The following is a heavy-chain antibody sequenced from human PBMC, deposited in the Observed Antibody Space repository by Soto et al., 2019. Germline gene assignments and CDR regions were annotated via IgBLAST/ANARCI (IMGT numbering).Heavy chain of an antibody. D-gene: IGHD2-15*01. CDR3: ARDGGRKFDY. Sequence: GSLRLSCAASGFTFSSYTMNWVRQAPGKGLEWVSYLSSTSTTISYADSVKGRFTISRDNAKNALYLQMNSLRVEDTAVYYCARDGGRKFDYWGQGALVTVSS. V-gene: IGHV3-48*01. J-gene: IGHJ4*02. CDR1: GFTFSSYT. CDR2: LSSTSTTI.